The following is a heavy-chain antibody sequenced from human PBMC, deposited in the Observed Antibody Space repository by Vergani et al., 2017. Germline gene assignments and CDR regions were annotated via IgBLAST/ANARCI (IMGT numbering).Heavy chain of an antibody. V-gene: IGHV4-59*01. D-gene: IGHD2-21*02. Sequence: QVQLQESGPGLVKPSETLSLTCTVSGGSISSYYWSWIRQPPGKGLEWIGYIYYSGSTNYNPSLKSRVTISVDTSKNQFSLKLSSVTAADTAVYYCARNPYCGGDCYSYAFDIWGRGTMVTVSS. J-gene: IGHJ3*02. CDR3: ARNPYCGGDCYSYAFDI. CDR1: GGSISSYY. CDR2: IYYSGST.